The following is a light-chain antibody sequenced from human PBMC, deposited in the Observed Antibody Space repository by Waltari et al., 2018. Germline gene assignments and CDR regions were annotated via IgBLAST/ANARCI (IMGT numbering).Light chain of an antibody. J-gene: IGKJ1*01. CDR2: RAS. Sequence: EIVLTQSPGTASLSPGEIVTLSCRASQRVGSSSLAWYQQKPGQAPRLVIYRASRRATGIPDRFRGSGSGTDFSLTISRLEPEDFAVYYCQQHGTLPATFGQGTKVEIK. V-gene: IGKV3-20*01. CDR3: QQHGTLPAT. CDR1: QRVGSSS.